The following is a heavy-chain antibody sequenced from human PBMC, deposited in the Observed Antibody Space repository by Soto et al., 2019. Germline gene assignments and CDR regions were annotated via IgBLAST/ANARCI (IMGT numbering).Heavy chain of an antibody. CDR1: GFTFSSYG. V-gene: IGHV3-33*01. CDR2: IWYDGSNK. J-gene: IGHJ4*02. CDR3: ARALTRFGGVIAPFDY. Sequence: PGGSLRRSCAASGFTFSSYGMHWVRQAPGKGLEWVAVIWYDGSNKYYADSVKGRFTISRDNSKNTLYLQMNSLRAEDTAVYYCARALTRFGGVIAPFDYWGQGTLVTVSS. D-gene: IGHD3-16*02.